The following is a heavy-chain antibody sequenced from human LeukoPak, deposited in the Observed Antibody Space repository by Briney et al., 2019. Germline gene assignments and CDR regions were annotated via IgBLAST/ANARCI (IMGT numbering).Heavy chain of an antibody. CDR2: IKQDGSEK. V-gene: IGHV3-7*01. Sequence: GGSLRLSCAASGFTFNGYWMSWVRQAPGKGLEWVANIKQDGSEKYYVDSVKGQFTISRDNAKNSLYLQMNSLRAEDTAVYYCARDIITMVRGVVYYYYYMDVWGKGTTVTVSS. CDR1: GFTFNGYW. D-gene: IGHD3-10*01. CDR3: ARDIITMVRGVVYYYYYMDV. J-gene: IGHJ6*03.